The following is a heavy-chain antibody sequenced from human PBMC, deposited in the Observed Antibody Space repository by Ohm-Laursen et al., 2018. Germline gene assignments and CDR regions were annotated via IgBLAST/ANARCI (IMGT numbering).Heavy chain of an antibody. CDR2: IYTSGSD. CDR3: ARQESSGCDPDY. J-gene: IGHJ4*02. V-gene: IGHV4-4*07. Sequence: SETLSLTCTVSGGSISSYYWSWIRQPTGQGLEWIGRIYTSGSDNYNPSIKSRITMSVDTSKNQFSLKLSSVAAADTAVYYCARQESSGCDPDYWGQGTLVTVSS. CDR1: GGSISSYY. D-gene: IGHD6-19*01.